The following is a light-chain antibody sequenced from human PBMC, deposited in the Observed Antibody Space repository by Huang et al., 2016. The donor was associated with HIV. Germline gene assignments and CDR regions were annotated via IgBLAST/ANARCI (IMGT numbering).Light chain of an antibody. Sequence: DIVMTQSPDSLAVSPGERATINCKSSQSVLYSLSKKNYLAGCQQKPGRPPKLLIYWATTRESGVPDRFSGSGSGTDFTLTINNLQAEDVAVYFCLQYYSVPQTFGHGTKVEI. CDR1: QSVLYSLSKKNY. V-gene: IGKV4-1*01. CDR3: LQYYSVPQT. J-gene: IGKJ1*01. CDR2: WAT.